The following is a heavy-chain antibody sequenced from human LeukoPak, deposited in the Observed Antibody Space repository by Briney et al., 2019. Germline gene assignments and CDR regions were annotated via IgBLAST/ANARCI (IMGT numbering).Heavy chain of an antibody. CDR2: ISGSGAST. CDR3: TKGRITVFGVVTHFDY. Sequence: EGSLRLSCAASGVTFSSYAMGWVRQAPGKGLEWVSTISGSGASTYYADSVKGRFAVSRDNSKDTLYMHMNTLRAEDTAVYYCTKGRITVFGVVTHFDYWGQGTLVTVSS. J-gene: IGHJ4*02. V-gene: IGHV3-23*01. CDR1: GVTFSSYA. D-gene: IGHD3-3*01.